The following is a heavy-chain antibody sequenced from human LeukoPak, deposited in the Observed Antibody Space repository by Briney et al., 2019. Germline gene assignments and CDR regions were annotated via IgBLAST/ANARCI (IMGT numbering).Heavy chain of an antibody. CDR1: GFTFSSYA. D-gene: IGHD2-15*01. V-gene: IGHV3-23*01. CDR2: ISGSGGST. J-gene: IGHJ6*02. CDR3: AKELDQGYCSGGSCYGDYYYYXMDV. Sequence: GGSLRLSCAASGFTFSSYAMSWVRQAPGKGLEWVSAISGSGGSTYYADSVKGRFTISRDNSKNTLYLQMNSLRAEDTAVYYCAKELDQGYCSGGSCYGDYYYYXMDVXXQGTTVTVSS.